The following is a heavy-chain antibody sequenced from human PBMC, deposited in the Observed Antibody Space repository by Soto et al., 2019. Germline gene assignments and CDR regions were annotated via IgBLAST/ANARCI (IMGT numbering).Heavy chain of an antibody. V-gene: IGHV3-23*01. Sequence: GGSLRLSCAASGFTFSSYAMSWVRQAPGKGLEWVSAISGSGGSTYYADSVKGRFTISRDNSKNTLYLQMNSLRAEDTAVYYCAKGGRYYYDSSGYPDYWGQGTLVTVSS. CDR3: AKGGRYYYDSSGYPDY. CDR2: ISGSGGST. J-gene: IGHJ4*02. CDR1: GFTFSSYA. D-gene: IGHD3-22*01.